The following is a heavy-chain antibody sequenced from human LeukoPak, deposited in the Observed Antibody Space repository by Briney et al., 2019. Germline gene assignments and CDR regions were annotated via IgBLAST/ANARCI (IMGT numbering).Heavy chain of an antibody. CDR3: ARDMKQLWLHGVFDY. D-gene: IGHD5-18*01. Sequence: QPGRSLRLSCAASGFTFSSYAMHWVRQAPGKGLEWVAVISYDGSNKYYADSVKGRFTISRDNFKNTLYLQMNSLRAEDTAVYYCARDMKQLWLHGVFDYWGQGTLVTVSS. J-gene: IGHJ4*02. CDR2: ISYDGSNK. CDR1: GFTFSSYA. V-gene: IGHV3-30-3*01.